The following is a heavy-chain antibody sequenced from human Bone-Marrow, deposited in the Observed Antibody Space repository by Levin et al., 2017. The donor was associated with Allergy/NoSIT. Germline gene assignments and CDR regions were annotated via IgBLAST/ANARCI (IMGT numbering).Heavy chain of an antibody. CDR3: AREAVTYYYDSSGYYYVRVDAFDI. V-gene: IGHV3-33*01. CDR2: IWYDGSNK. J-gene: IGHJ3*02. D-gene: IGHD3-22*01. CDR1: GFTFSSYG. Sequence: GGSLRLSCAASGFTFSSYGMHWVRQAPGKGLEWVAVIWYDGSNKYYADSVKGRFTISRDNSKNTLYLQMNSLRAEDTAVYYCAREAVTYYYDSSGYYYVRVDAFDIWGQGTMVTVSS.